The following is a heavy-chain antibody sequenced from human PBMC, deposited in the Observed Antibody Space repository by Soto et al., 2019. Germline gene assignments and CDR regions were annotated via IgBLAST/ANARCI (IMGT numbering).Heavy chain of an antibody. V-gene: IGHV1-18*04. Sequence: AAVKVSCKASGYSFATYGFSWVRQAPGQGLECVGWISAHNGDTHYSQKFQGRVTLTTDTSTNTGYMELRSLTSDDTAVYFCATEPIYYNDGSGYYPLGHWGQGTLVTVSS. J-gene: IGHJ4*02. CDR1: GYSFATYG. CDR3: ATEPIYYNDGSGYYPLGH. D-gene: IGHD3-22*01. CDR2: ISAHNGDT.